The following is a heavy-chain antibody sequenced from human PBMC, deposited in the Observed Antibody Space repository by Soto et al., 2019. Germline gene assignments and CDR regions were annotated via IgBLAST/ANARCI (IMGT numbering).Heavy chain of an antibody. CDR2: ISYDGITK. CDR1: GFTFSSYA. V-gene: IGHV3-30*18. D-gene: IGHD4-17*01. CDR3: AKTGRDQGDSPNDY. J-gene: IGHJ4*02. Sequence: QVQLVESGGGVVQPGRSLRLSCAASGFTFSSYAMHWVRQAPGKGLEWVTVISYDGITKYYADSVKGRFTISRDNSKNTQYLEMNSLGAEDTAVYYCAKTGRDQGDSPNDYWGQGTLVTVSS.